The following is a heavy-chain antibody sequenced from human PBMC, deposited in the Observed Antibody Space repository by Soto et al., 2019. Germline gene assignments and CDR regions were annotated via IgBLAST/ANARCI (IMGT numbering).Heavy chain of an antibody. V-gene: IGHV1-69*13. CDR1: GGTFSSYA. Sequence: SVKVSFKASGGTFSSYAISWLRQAPGQGLEWMGGIIPIFGTANYAQKFQGRVTITADESTSTAYMELSSLRSEDTAVYYCARDLISAGLLVYYYGMDVWGQGTTVTVSS. CDR3: ARDLISAGLLVYYYGMDV. CDR2: IIPIFGTA. J-gene: IGHJ6*02. D-gene: IGHD6-19*01.